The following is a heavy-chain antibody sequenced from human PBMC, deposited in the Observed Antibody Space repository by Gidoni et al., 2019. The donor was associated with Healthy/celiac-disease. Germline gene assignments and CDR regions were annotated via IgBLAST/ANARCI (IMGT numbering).Heavy chain of an antibody. CDR2: IYYSGST. D-gene: IGHD4-17*01. Sequence: QVQLQESGPGLVKPSQTLSLTCTVSGGSISSGGYYWSWIRQHPGKGLEWIGYIYYSGSTYYNPSLKIRVTISVYTSKNQFSLKLSSVTAADTAVYYCARVLNVGTSAVTPFDYWGQGTLVTVSS. V-gene: IGHV4-31*03. CDR1: GGSISSGGYY. CDR3: ARVLNVGTSAVTPFDY. J-gene: IGHJ4*02.